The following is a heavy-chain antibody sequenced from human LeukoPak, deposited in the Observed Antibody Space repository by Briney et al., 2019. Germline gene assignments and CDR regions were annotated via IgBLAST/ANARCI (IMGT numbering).Heavy chain of an antibody. CDR3: ARSSLAVAGSVFDY. CDR2: ISTYNGNT. V-gene: IGHV1-18*01. D-gene: IGHD6-19*01. J-gene: IGHJ4*02. Sequence: GASVKVSCKASDYTFTSYGISWVRQAPGQGLEWMGWISTYNGNTHYAQKLQGRVTMTTDTSTSTAYMELRSLRSDDTAVYYCARSSLAVAGSVFDYWGQGTLVTVSS. CDR1: DYTFTSYG.